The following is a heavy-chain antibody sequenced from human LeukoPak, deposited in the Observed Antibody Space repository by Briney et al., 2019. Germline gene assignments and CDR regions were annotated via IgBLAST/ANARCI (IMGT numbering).Heavy chain of an antibody. CDR2: ISGSGGST. J-gene: IGHJ5*02. CDR3: ARDLSGRFDP. V-gene: IGHV3-23*01. CDR1: GFTFSSYA. Sequence: PGGSLRLSCAASGFTFSSYAMSWVRQAPGKELEWVSAISGSGGSTYYADSVKGRFTISRDNSKNTLYLQMNSLRAEDTAVYYCARDLSGRFDPWGQGTLVTVSS.